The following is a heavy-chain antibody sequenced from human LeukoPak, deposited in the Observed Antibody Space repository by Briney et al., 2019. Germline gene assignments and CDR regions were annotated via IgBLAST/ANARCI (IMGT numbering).Heavy chain of an antibody. D-gene: IGHD3-9*01. V-gene: IGHV3-30-3*01. Sequence: GGSLRLSCAASGFTFSSYAMHWVRQAPGKGLEWVAVISYDGSSKYYADSVKGRFTISRDNSKNTLYLQMNSLRAEDTAVYYCARDRSDILTAPDPGAFDIWGQGTMVTVSS. CDR3: ARDRSDILTAPDPGAFDI. CDR2: ISYDGSSK. J-gene: IGHJ3*02. CDR1: GFTFSSYA.